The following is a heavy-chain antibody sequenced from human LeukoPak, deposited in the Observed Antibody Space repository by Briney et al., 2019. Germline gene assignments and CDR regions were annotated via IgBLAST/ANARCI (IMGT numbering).Heavy chain of an antibody. D-gene: IGHD1-26*01. Sequence: ASVKVSCKASGYTFTSYYMHWVRQAPGQGLEWMGIINPSGGSTSYAQKFQGRATMTRDTSTSTVYMELSSLRSEDTAVYYCARMVNRWELGQQNFDYWGQGTLVTVSS. CDR2: INPSGGST. CDR1: GYTFTSYY. J-gene: IGHJ4*02. V-gene: IGHV1-46*01. CDR3: ARMVNRWELGQQNFDY.